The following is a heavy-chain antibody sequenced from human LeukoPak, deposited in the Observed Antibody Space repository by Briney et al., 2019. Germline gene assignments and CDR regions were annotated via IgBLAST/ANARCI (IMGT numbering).Heavy chain of an antibody. CDR1: GGSISTGTHY. V-gene: IGHV4-39*01. CDR2: IYYSGST. Sequence: SETLSLTCAVCGGSISTGTHYWGWIRQPPGRGLEWIGSIYYSGSTYYNPSLKSRVTISVDTSKNQFSLRLYSVTVAATAVYYCARHFAYSSSSYFDYWGQGSLVTVSS. D-gene: IGHD6-6*01. J-gene: IGHJ4*02. CDR3: ARHFAYSSSSYFDY.